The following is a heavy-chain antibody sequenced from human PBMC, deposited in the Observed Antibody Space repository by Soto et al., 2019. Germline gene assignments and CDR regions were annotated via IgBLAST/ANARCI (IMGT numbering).Heavy chain of an antibody. V-gene: IGHV1-69*10. J-gene: IGHJ6*02. CDR3: ASMPVILTGYALDWDV. CDR2: IIPILGIA. Sequence: AVKVSCKASGGTFSSYAISWVRQAPGQGLEWMGGIIPILGIANYAQKFQGRVTITADKSTSTAYMELSSLRSEDTAVYYCASMPVILTGYALDWDVWGQGTTVTVSS. D-gene: IGHD3-9*01. CDR1: GGTFSSYA.